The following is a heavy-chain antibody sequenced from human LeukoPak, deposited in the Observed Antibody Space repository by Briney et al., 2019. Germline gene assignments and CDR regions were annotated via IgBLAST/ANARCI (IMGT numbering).Heavy chain of an antibody. CDR1: GYTFSDYG. CDR3: ARDELCGGNAYRCGVSEY. V-gene: IGHV1-18*01. D-gene: IGHD4-23*01. Sequence: GASVTVSCKASGYTFSDYGISWVRQAPGQGLEWMGWISGYNENTNYAQKLQDRVTVTTDTSTSTVYMELRSLSSDDPAVYYCARDELCGGNAYRCGVSEYWGQGTLVTVSS. CDR2: ISGYNENT. J-gene: IGHJ4*02.